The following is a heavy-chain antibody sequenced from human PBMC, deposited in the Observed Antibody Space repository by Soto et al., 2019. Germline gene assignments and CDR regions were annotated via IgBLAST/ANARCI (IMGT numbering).Heavy chain of an antibody. J-gene: IGHJ4*02. CDR3: ARDSGRDPPSV. CDR2: ISSSSYI. D-gene: IGHD3-10*01. Sequence: GGSLRLSCAASGFTFSSYSMNWVRQAPGKGLEWVSSISSSSYIYYADSVKGRFTISRDNAKNSLYLQMNSLRAEDTAVYYCARDSGRDPPSVWGQGTLVTVSS. CDR1: GFTFSSYS. V-gene: IGHV3-21*01.